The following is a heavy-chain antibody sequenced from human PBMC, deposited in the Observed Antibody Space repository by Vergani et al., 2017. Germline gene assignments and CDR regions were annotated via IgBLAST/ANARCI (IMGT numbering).Heavy chain of an antibody. D-gene: IGHD1-26*01. Sequence: EVQLVQSGAEVKKPGESLKISCKGSRYRFTGYWIAWVRQMPGKGLEYVGIIYPGDSDTRYSPAFQGQVTMSADKSIDTAYLQWSSLKASDTGTYYCARPLSPGTTTGAFDVWGQGTKVTVSS. V-gene: IGHV5-51*01. CDR3: ARPLSPGTTTGAFDV. J-gene: IGHJ3*01. CDR1: RYRFTGYW. CDR2: IYPGDSDT.